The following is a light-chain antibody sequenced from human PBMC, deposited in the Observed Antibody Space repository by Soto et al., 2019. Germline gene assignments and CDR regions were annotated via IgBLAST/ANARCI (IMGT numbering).Light chain of an antibody. V-gene: IGLV2-14*03. Sequence: QSARTQPASVSGSPGQSITISCTGTSSDVGGYSYVSWYQQHPGDAPKLMIYHVTNRPSGVSNRFSGSKSGNTASLTISGLQAEDEADYYCSSYTSSTVYIFGTGTKVTV. J-gene: IGLJ1*01. CDR3: SSYTSSTVYI. CDR2: HVT. CDR1: SSDVGGYSY.